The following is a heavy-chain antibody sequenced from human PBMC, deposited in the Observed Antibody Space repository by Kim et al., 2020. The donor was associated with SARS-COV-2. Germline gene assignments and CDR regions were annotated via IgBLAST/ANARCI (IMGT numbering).Heavy chain of an antibody. J-gene: IGHJ6*02. CDR3: ARHNVPLRLVGTGMDV. CDR2: IYYSGST. D-gene: IGHD2-15*01. Sequence: SETLSLTCTVSGGSFSSYYWSWIRQPPGKGLEWIGYIYYSGSTNYNPSPKSRVTISVDTTKNQFSLKLSSVTAADTAVYYCARHNVPLRLVGTGMDVWGQGTTVPVSS. CDR1: GGSFSSYY. V-gene: IGHV4-59*08.